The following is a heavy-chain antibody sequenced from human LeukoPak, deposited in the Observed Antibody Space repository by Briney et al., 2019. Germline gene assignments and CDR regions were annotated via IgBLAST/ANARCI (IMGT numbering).Heavy chain of an antibody. Sequence: SETLSLTCTVSGGSISSYYWSWIRQPAGKGLEWIGRIYTSGSTNYDPSLKSRVTMSVDTSKNQFSLKLSSVTAADTAVYYCARDKGYSSGWRQRFDYWGQGTLVTVSS. J-gene: IGHJ4*02. CDR3: ARDKGYSSGWRQRFDY. CDR2: IYTSGST. V-gene: IGHV4-4*07. D-gene: IGHD6-19*01. CDR1: GGSISSYY.